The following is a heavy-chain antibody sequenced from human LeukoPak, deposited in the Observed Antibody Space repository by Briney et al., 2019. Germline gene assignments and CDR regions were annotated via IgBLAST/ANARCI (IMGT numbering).Heavy chain of an antibody. Sequence: ASVTVSCKASGYTFTGYYMHWVRQAPGQGLEWMGWINPNSGGTNYAQKFQGWVTMTRDTSISTAYMELSRLRSDDTAVYYCARGISRYYDILTGYYEAFDYWGQGTLVTVSS. CDR1: GYTFTGYY. CDR3: ARGISRYYDILTGYYEAFDY. CDR2: INPNSGGT. V-gene: IGHV1-2*04. J-gene: IGHJ4*02. D-gene: IGHD3-9*01.